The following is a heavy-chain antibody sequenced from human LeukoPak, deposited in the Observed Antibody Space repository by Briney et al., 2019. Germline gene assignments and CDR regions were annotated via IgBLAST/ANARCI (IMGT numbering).Heavy chain of an antibody. CDR2: INYSGIT. Sequence: PSETLSLTCTLSGGSVTSSSFYWAWIRQPPGKGLECIGTINYSGITYYNSPLKSRVTISVDTSKNQFSLRLNSVTAADTAVYYCARVSSTYYYGSGSYGWFDPWGQGTLVTVSS. CDR3: ARVSSTYYYGSGSYGWFDP. D-gene: IGHD3-10*01. CDR1: GGSVTSSSFY. V-gene: IGHV4-39*07. J-gene: IGHJ5*02.